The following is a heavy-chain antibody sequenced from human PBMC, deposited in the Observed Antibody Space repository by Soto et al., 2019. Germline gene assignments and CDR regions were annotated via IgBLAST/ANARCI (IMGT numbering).Heavy chain of an antibody. V-gene: IGHV3-23*01. CDR1: GFTFSSYA. CDR2: ISGSGGST. CDR3: AKMLRDMVVVVAAPRD. D-gene: IGHD2-15*01. J-gene: IGHJ4*02. Sequence: EVQLLQSGGGLVQPGGSLRVSCEASGFTFSSYAMSWARQAPGKGLEWVSAISGSGGSTYYADSVKGRFTISRDNSKNTLFLQMNSLRAGDTAVYYCAKMLRDMVVVVAAPRDWGQGTLVTVSS.